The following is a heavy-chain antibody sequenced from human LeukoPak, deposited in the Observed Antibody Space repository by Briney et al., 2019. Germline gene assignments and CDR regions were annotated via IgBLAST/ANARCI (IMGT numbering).Heavy chain of an antibody. V-gene: IGHV3-23*01. Sequence: GGSLRLSCAASGFTFSSYAMTWVRQAPGKGLEWVSTIVGSVGDTYYTDSVKGRFTISRDNSKNRLYLQMRSLRAEDTAVYFCAKDFAAAPGTVFHFDSWGQGTLVTVSS. J-gene: IGHJ4*02. D-gene: IGHD6-13*01. CDR2: IVGSVGDT. CDR1: GFTFSSYA. CDR3: AKDFAAAPGTVFHFDS.